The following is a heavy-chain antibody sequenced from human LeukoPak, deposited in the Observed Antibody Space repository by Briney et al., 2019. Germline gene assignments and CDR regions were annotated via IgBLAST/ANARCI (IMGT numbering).Heavy chain of an antibody. J-gene: IGHJ6*03. V-gene: IGHV4-59*01. CDR2: IYYSGST. CDR1: GGSISSYY. Sequence: SETLSLTGTVAGGSISSYYWSWIRQPPGKGLEGIGYIYYSGSTNYNPSLKSRVTISVDTSKNQFSLKLSSVTAADTAVYYCARGPYYYYYMDVWGKGTRVTVSS. CDR3: ARGPYYYYYMDV.